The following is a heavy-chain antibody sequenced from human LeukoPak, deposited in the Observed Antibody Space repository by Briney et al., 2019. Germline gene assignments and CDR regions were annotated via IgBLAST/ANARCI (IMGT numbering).Heavy chain of an antibody. Sequence: SETLSLTCAVYGGSFSGYYWSWIRHPPGKGLEWIGEINHSGSTNYNPSLKSRVTISVDTSKNRFSLKLSSVTAADTAVYYCARGLYYDSSGYYYSPTDYWGQGTLVTVSS. CDR1: GGSFSGYY. CDR2: INHSGST. D-gene: IGHD3-22*01. J-gene: IGHJ4*02. V-gene: IGHV4-34*01. CDR3: ARGLYYDSSGYYYSPTDY.